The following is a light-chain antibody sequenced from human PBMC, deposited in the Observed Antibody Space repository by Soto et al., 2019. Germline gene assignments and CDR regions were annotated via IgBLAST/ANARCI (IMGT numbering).Light chain of an antibody. CDR1: QSVSSY. CDR3: QQRDNWPPLFT. Sequence: EIVLTQSPATLSLSPGERATLSCRASQSVSSYLAWYQQKPGQAPRLLIYDASNRATGIPARFNGSGSGTDFTLTISSLEPEDFAVYYCQQRDNWPPLFTFGPGTKVDIK. CDR2: DAS. J-gene: IGKJ3*01. V-gene: IGKV3-11*01.